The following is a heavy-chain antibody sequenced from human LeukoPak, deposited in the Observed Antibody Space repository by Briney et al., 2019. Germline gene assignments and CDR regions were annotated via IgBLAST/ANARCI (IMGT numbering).Heavy chain of an antibody. Sequence: GASVKVSCKASGYTFTGHYMHWVRQAPGQGLEWMGWINPNSGGTNYAQKFQGRVTMTRDTSISTAYMELSRLRSDDTAVYYCARHCSSTSCLSDYWGQGTLVTVSS. D-gene: IGHD2-2*01. CDR2: INPNSGGT. J-gene: IGHJ4*02. CDR3: ARHCSSTSCLSDY. CDR1: GYTFTGHY. V-gene: IGHV1-2*02.